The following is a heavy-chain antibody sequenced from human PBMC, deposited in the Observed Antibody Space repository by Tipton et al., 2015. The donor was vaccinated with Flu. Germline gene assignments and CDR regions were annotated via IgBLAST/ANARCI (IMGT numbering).Heavy chain of an antibody. V-gene: IGHV4-4*07. D-gene: IGHD5-12*01. CDR1: GGSISSYY. CDR2: IYTSGST. J-gene: IGHJ5*02. Sequence: LRLSCTVSGGSISSYYWSWIRQPAGKGLEWIGRIYTSGSTNYNPSLKSRVTMSVDPSKNQFSLKLSSVTAADTAVYYCARDRASGYDWNWFDPWGQGTLVTVSS. CDR3: ARDRASGYDWNWFDP.